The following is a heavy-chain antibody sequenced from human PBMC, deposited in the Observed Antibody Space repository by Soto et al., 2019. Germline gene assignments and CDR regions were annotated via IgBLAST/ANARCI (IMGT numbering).Heavy chain of an antibody. CDR3: AREMTQLYYYDSSGYNWFDP. V-gene: IGHV4-59*01. J-gene: IGHJ5*02. CDR1: GGSISSYY. CDR2: IYYSGST. D-gene: IGHD3-22*01. Sequence: SETLSLTCTVSGGSISSYYWSWIRQPPGKGLEWIGYIYYSGSTNYNPSLKSRVTISVDTSKNQFSLKLSSVTAADTAVYYCAREMTQLYYYDSSGYNWFDPWGQGTLVTV.